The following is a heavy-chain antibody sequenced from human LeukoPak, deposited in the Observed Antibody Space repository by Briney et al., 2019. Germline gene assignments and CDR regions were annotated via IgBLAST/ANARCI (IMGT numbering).Heavy chain of an antibody. Sequence: APVKVSCKASGYTFTGYNLHWVRQAPGQGLEWMGWINPDSGGTNYAQKFQGRVTMTRDTSINTAYMELNRLSSDDTAVYYCARMMALTFNCWGQGTLVTVSS. D-gene: IGHD5-24*01. J-gene: IGHJ4*02. CDR3: ARMMALTFNC. CDR2: INPDSGGT. V-gene: IGHV1-2*02. CDR1: GYTFTGYN.